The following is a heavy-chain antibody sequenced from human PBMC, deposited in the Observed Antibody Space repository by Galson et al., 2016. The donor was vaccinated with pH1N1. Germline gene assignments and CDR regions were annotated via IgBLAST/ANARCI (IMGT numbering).Heavy chain of an antibody. V-gene: IGHV3-74*01. D-gene: IGHD4-23*01. J-gene: IGHJ4*02. CDR3: ARGDYVGYFVDQ. CDR2: VYTDGGRT. CDR1: GFTFSAYR. Sequence: SLRLSCAASGFTFSAYRVHWVRQAPGKGLVWVSRVYTDGGRTGYADSVRGRFTISRDNAKNTLYLQMSSLRAEDTAVYYCARGDYVGYFVDQWGQGTLVAVSS.